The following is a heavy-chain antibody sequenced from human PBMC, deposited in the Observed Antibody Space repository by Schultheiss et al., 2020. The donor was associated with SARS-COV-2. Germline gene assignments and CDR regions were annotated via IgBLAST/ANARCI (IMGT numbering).Heavy chain of an antibody. CDR3: AADISVGIAVAGRNYFDY. CDR2: IVVGSGNT. CDR1: GFTFTSSA. V-gene: IGHV1-58*01. Sequence: GGSLRLSCKASGFTFTSSAVQWVRQARGQRLEWIGWIVVGSGNTNYAQKFQERVTITRDMSTSTAYMELSSLRSEDTAVYYCAADISVGIAVAGRNYFDYWGQGTLVTVSS. D-gene: IGHD6-19*01. J-gene: IGHJ4*02.